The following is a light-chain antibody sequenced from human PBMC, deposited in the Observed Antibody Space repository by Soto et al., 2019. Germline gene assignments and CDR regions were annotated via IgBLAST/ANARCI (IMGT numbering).Light chain of an antibody. CDR2: DVS. Sequence: QSVLTQPASVSGAPGQSITMSCTGTSSDVGAHNHVSWYQQHPGKAPRLMIYDVSHRPSGVSNRFSGSKSGNTASLTISGLQSEDEADYYCKSYRGSNYVFATGTKLTVL. V-gene: IGLV2-14*01. J-gene: IGLJ1*01. CDR1: SSDVGAHNH. CDR3: KSYRGSNYV.